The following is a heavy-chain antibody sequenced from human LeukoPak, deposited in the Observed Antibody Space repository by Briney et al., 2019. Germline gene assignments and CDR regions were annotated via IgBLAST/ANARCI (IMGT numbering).Heavy chain of an antibody. CDR3: ARALGSYYYYGMDV. J-gene: IGHJ6*02. Sequence: GGSLRLSCAASGFTFSSYSMNWVRQAPGKGLEWVSVVYGGGSTYYADSVKGRFTISRDNSKNTLYLQMDSLRAEDTAVYYCARALGSYYYYGMDVWGQGTTVTVSS. D-gene: IGHD7-27*01. CDR1: GFTFSSYS. CDR2: VYGGGST. V-gene: IGHV3-66*01.